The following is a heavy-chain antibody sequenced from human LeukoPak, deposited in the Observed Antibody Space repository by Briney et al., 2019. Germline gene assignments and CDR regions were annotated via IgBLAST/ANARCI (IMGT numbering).Heavy chain of an antibody. CDR2: ISYDGSNK. V-gene: IGHV3-30*04. D-gene: IGHD2-2*01. Sequence: GRPLRLSCAASGFTFSSYAMHWVRQAPGKGLEWVAVISYDGSNKYYADSVKGRFTISRENYKNTLYLQMNSLRAEDTAVYYCARDPSSGYQLLPFDYWGQGTLVTVSS. CDR1: GFTFSSYA. J-gene: IGHJ4*02. CDR3: ARDPSSGYQLLPFDY.